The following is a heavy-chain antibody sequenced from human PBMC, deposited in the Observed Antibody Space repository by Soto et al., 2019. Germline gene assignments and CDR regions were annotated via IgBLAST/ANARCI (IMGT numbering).Heavy chain of an antibody. CDR2: INPSGGST. D-gene: IGHD3-22*01. CDR3: ARDDSASYYYDSSGPYDY. Sequence: ASVKVSCKASGYTFTSYYMHWVRQAPGQGLEWMGIINPSGGSTSYAQKFQGRVTMTRDTSTSTVYMELRSLRSDDTAVYYCARDDSASYYYDSSGPYDYWGQGTLVTVSS. CDR1: GYTFTSYY. V-gene: IGHV1-46*01. J-gene: IGHJ4*02.